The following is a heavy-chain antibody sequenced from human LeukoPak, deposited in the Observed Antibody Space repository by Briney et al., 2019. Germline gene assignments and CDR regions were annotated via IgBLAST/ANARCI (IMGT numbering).Heavy chain of an antibody. Sequence: SETLSLTCTVSGGSVNGYYWNWIRQAPGKGLKWIGFIHYSGLTVYSPSLQSRVSMSVDTSRNQFSLDLSSVTAANTALYYCARDPPEDEWNSLDSWGQGILVTVSS. D-gene: IGHD1-7*01. CDR2: IHYSGLT. CDR1: GGSVNGYY. CDR3: ARDPPEDEWNSLDS. J-gene: IGHJ4*02. V-gene: IGHV4-59*02.